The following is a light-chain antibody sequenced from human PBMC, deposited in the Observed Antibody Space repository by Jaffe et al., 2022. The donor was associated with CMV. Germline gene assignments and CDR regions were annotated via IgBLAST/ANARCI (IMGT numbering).Light chain of an antibody. J-gene: IGKJ4*01. CDR3: QQSYSTPGGT. CDR1: QSISSY. CDR2: AAS. Sequence: DIQMTQSPSSLSASVGDRVTITCRASQSISSYLNWYQQKPGKAPKLLIYAASSLQSGVPSRFSGSGSGTDFTLTISSLQPEDFATYYCQQSYSTPGGTFGGGTKVEIK. V-gene: IGKV1-39*01.